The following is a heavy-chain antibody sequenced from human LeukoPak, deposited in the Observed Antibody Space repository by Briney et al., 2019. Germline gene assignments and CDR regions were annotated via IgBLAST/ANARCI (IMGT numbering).Heavy chain of an antibody. V-gene: IGHV3-30-3*01. CDR3: ATGDVDTAMVGDY. Sequence: GGSLRLSCAASGFTFDDYAMHWVRQAPGKGLEWVAVISYDGSNKYYADSVKGRFTISRDNSKNTLYLQMNSLRAEDSAVYYCATGDVDTAMVGDYWGQGTLVTVSS. D-gene: IGHD5-18*01. CDR1: GFTFDDYA. CDR2: ISYDGSNK. J-gene: IGHJ4*02.